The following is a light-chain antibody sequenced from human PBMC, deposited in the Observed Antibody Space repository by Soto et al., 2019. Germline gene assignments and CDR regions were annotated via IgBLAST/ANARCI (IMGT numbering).Light chain of an antibody. CDR3: QQYRSSRTWT. CDR2: GAS. CDR1: QSVSRSY. V-gene: IGKV3-20*01. Sequence: EIVLTQSPGTLSLSPGERATLSCRASQSVSRSYLAWYQQKPGQAPRLLIYGASSMATGIPDRFSGSGSGTDFTLSISRLEPEYVAVYYCQQYRSSRTWTFGQGTKVEIK. J-gene: IGKJ1*01.